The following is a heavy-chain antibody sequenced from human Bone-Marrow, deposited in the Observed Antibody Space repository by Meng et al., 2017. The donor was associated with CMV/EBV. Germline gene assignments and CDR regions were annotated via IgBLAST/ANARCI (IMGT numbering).Heavy chain of an antibody. CDR1: GYTFTSYD. J-gene: IGHJ5*02. CDR3: ARGGLKRGDWFDP. V-gene: IGHV1-8*01. Sequence: ASVKVSCKASGYTFTSYDINWVRQATGQGLEWMGWMNPNSGNTGYAQKFQGRVTITRNTSIGTAYMELSSLRSEDTAVYYCARGGLKRGDWFDPWGQGTLVTVSS. D-gene: IGHD3-10*01. CDR2: MNPNSGNT.